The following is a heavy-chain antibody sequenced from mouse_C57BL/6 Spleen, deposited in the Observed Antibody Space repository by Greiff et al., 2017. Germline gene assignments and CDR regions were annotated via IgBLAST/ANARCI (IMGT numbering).Heavy chain of an antibody. V-gene: IGHV1-22*01. CDR2: INPNNGGT. J-gene: IGHJ3*01. CDR1: GYTFTDYN. D-gene: IGHD1-1*01. Sequence: VQLQQSGPELVKPGASVKMSCKASGYTFTDYNMHWVKQSHGKSLEWIGYINPNNGGTSYNQKFKGKATLTVNKSSSTAYMELRSLTSEDSAVYYCARGDYYGSSYVFYWGQGTLVTGAA. CDR3: ARGDYYGSSYVFY.